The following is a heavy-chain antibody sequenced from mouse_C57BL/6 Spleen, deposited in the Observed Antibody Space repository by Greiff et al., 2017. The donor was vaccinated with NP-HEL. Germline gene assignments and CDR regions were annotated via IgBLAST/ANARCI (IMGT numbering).Heavy chain of an antibody. CDR3: PIYYGNLWFAY. D-gene: IGHD2-1*01. V-gene: IGHV6-3*01. CDR2: IRLKSDNYAT. J-gene: IGHJ3*01. Sequence: EVKLEESGGGLVQPGGSMKLSCVASGFTFSNYWMNWVRQSPEKGLEWVAQIRLKSDNYATHYAESVKGRFTISRDDSKSSVYLQMNNLRAEDTGIYYCPIYYGNLWFAYWGQGTLVTVSA. CDR1: GFTFSNYW.